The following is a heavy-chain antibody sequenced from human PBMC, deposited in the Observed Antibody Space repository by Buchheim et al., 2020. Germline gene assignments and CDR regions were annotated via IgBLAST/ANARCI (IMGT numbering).Heavy chain of an antibody. V-gene: IGHV3-30*18. CDR3: AKDHAGLGLDY. Sequence: QVQLVESGGGVVQPGRSPRLSCAASGFTFSSYGMHWVRQAPGKGLEWVAVISYDGSNKYYADSVKGRFTISRENSKNKLYLQMNSLRAEDTAVYYCAKDHAGLGLDYWGQGTL. J-gene: IGHJ4*02. CDR1: GFTFSSYG. D-gene: IGHD7-27*01. CDR2: ISYDGSNK.